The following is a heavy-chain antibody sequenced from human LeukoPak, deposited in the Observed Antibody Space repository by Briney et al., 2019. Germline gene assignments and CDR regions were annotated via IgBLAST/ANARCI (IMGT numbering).Heavy chain of an antibody. Sequence: GGSLRLSFAASGFTFSSFEMNLVRQAPGEGLEWVSYISRSGSTMYYADSVQGRFTISRGSAKNSLYLQMNSLRAEDTAVYYCARDSIVVADDAFDIWGQGTMVTVSS. J-gene: IGHJ3*02. CDR1: GFTFSSFE. V-gene: IGHV3-48*03. CDR3: ARDSIVVADDAFDI. CDR2: ISRSGSTM. D-gene: IGHD2-15*01.